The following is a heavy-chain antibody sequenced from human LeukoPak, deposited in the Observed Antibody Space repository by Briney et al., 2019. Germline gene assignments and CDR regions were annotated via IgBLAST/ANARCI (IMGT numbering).Heavy chain of an antibody. CDR3: AAGRPYSLLDY. D-gene: IGHD5-18*01. Sequence: GASVKVSCTVSGSSLTELSLYWERQAPGKGLEWMGGFDVIDGETFYAQKFQGRVTMTEDSSADTAYMELRSLTSDDTALYYCAAGRPYSLLDYWGQGTLVTVSS. CDR2: FDVIDGET. V-gene: IGHV1-24*01. CDR1: GSSLTELS. J-gene: IGHJ4*02.